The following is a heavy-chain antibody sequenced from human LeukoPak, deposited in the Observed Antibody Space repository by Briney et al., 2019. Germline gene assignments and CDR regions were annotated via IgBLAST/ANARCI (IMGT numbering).Heavy chain of an antibody. V-gene: IGHV3-9*01. CDR2: ISWNSGSI. CDR3: ARDIWEAIFLPPNWFDP. D-gene: IGHD3-9*01. Sequence: GRSLRLSCAASGFTFDDYAMHWVRQAPGKGLEWVSGISWNSGSIGYADSVKGRFTISRDNAKNSLHLQMNSLRAEDTAVYYCARDIWEAIFLPPNWFDPWGQGTLVTVSS. CDR1: GFTFDDYA. J-gene: IGHJ5*02.